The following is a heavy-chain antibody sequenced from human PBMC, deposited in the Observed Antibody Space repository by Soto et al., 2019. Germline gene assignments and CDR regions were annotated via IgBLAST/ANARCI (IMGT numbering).Heavy chain of an antibody. CDR2: IYYSGST. D-gene: IGHD4-17*01. J-gene: IGHJ4*02. CDR3: ARSANYGDYPFDH. V-gene: IGHV4-59*01. Sequence: SETLSLTCTVSGGSMHTYYWGWFRQPPGKGLEWIGYIYYSGSTNYNPSLKSRVTISVDTSKNRFSLKLSSVTAADTAVYYCARSANYGDYPFDHWGQGTLVTVS. CDR1: GGSMHTYY.